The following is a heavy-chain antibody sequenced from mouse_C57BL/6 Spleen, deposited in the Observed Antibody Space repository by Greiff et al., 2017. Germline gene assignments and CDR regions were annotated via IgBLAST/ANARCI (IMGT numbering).Heavy chain of an antibody. CDR2: FYPRSGNT. V-gene: IGHV1-81*01. CDR3: ARGYYGSSSYYYAMDY. Sequence: QVQLQQSGAELARPGASVKLSCKASGYTFTSYGISWVKQRTGQGLEWIGEFYPRSGNTYYNEKFKGKATLTADKSSSTAYMELRSLTSEDSAVYFCARGYYGSSSYYYAMDYWGQGTSVTVSS. D-gene: IGHD1-1*01. CDR1: GYTFTSYG. J-gene: IGHJ4*01.